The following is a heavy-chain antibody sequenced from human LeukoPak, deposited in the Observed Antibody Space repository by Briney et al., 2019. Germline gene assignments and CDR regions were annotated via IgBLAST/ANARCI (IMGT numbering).Heavy chain of an antibody. D-gene: IGHD5-18*01. CDR3: ARGYSHFDY. Sequence: TSETLSLACTVSGGSISSYYWSWIRQPPGKGLEWIGYIYYSGSTNYNPSLKSRVTISVDTSKNQFSLKLSSVTAADTAVYYCARGYSHFDYWGQGTLVTVSS. CDR1: GGSISSYY. J-gene: IGHJ4*02. CDR2: IYYSGST. V-gene: IGHV4-59*08.